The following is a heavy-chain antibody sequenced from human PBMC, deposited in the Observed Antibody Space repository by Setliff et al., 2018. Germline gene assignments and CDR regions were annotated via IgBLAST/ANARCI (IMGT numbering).Heavy chain of an antibody. CDR3: VRSSAPQVVLAADFDF. D-gene: IGHD6-19*01. V-gene: IGHV1-18*01. J-gene: IGHJ4*02. CDR2: ISPYSVNT. CDR1: GFRFTNFG. Sequence: GASVKVSCKTSGFRFTNFGFSWVRQAPGQGPEWLGSISPYSVNTNYPQWLQGRVTMTTDTSATTVYMELKSLRSDDTAVYYCVRSSAPQVVLAADFDFWGQGTPVTVSS.